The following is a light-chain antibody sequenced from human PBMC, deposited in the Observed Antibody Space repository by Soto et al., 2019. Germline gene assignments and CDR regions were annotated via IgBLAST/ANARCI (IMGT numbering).Light chain of an antibody. CDR1: SSDVGGYNY. J-gene: IGLJ1*01. Sequence: QSALTQPASVSGSPGQSITISCTGTSSDVGGYNYVSWYQQHPGKAPKLMIYDVSNRPSGVSNRFSGAKSGNTASLTSSGLQAEDEGDYYCSSDTSSRTLLDVFGTGTKVTVL. CDR3: SSDTSSRTLLDV. CDR2: DVS. V-gene: IGLV2-14*01.